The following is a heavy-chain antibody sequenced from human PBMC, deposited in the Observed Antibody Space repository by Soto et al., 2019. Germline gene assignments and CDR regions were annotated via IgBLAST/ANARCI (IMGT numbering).Heavy chain of an antibody. CDR3: ARGLGYCSSTSCYPNWFDP. CDR1: GYTFTGYY. Sequence: ASVKVSCKASGYTFTGYYMHWVRQAPGQGLEWMGWINPNSGGTNYAQKFQGSVTMTRDTSISTAYMELSRLRSDDTAVYYCARGLGYCSSTSCYPNWFDPWGQGTLVTVS. CDR2: INPNSGGT. V-gene: IGHV1-2*02. J-gene: IGHJ5*02. D-gene: IGHD2-2*01.